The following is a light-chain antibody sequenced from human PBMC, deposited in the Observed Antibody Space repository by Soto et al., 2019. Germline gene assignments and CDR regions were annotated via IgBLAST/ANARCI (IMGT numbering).Light chain of an antibody. CDR2: GVS. CDR1: QSVSGN. J-gene: IGKJ4*02. V-gene: IGKV3-15*01. Sequence: EIVMTQSPVTLSVSPGERATLSCRASQSVSGNLAWYHQQPRQAPRLLIYGVSARATGIPARFSRSGFGTEFAHTISSLQSEAFELYYCQQYNFWPETFGRGAKVDIX. CDR3: QQYNFWPET.